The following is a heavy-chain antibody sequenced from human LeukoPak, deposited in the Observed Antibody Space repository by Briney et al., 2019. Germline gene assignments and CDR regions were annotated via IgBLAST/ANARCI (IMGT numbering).Heavy chain of an antibody. J-gene: IGHJ4*02. D-gene: IGHD4-17*01. CDR3: AKSYATVTTWFDY. Sequence: GGSLRLSCAASGFTFSSYAMSWVRQAPGKGLEWVSAISGGGGSTYYADSVRGRFTISRDNSRDTLYLQMNSLRAEDTAVYYCAKSYATVTTWFDYWGQGTLVTVSS. CDR2: ISGGGGST. CDR1: GFTFSSYA. V-gene: IGHV3-23*01.